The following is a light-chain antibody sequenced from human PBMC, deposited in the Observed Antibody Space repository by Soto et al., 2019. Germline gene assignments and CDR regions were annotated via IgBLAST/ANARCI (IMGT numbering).Light chain of an antibody. CDR1: QSISNY. J-gene: IGKJ2*01. Sequence: IQMTQSPSSLSASVGDRVTITCRASQSISNYLNWYQHKPGKAPKLLISATSSLQSGVPSRFSGSGSGADFTLTISSLQPEDFATYYCQQSYNTWYTFGQGTKLEIK. CDR2: ATS. V-gene: IGKV1-39*01. CDR3: QQSYNTWYT.